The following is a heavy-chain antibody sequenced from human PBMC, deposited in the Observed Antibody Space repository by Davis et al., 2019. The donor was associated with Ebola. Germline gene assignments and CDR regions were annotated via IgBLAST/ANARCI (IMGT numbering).Heavy chain of an antibody. CDR1: GYTFTSYG. D-gene: IGHD3-10*01. CDR2: IIPIFGTA. CDR3: ARDRSMVQGAEFVINTNWFDP. V-gene: IGHV1-69*13. J-gene: IGHJ5*02. Sequence: SVKVSCKASGYTFTSYGISWVRQAPGQGLEWMGGIIPIFGTANYAQKFQGRVTITADESTSTAYMELSSLRSEDTAVYYCARDRSMVQGAEFVINTNWFDPWGQGTLVTVSS.